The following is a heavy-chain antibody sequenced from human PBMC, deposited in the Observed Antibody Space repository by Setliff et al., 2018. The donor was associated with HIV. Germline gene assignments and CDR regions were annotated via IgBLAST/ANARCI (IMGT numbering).Heavy chain of an antibody. J-gene: IGHJ5*01. V-gene: IGHV4-39*07. CDR3: ARGGAVSADFDS. CDR1: GGSIRTGAYY. D-gene: IGHD3-16*01. Sequence: SQTLSLTCTVSGGSIRTGAYYWGCIRQPPGKGLEWIGSIYYDGRTFYKPSLKSRLTISVDTSKNQFSLSLNSVTTADTAVYFCARGGAVSADFDSWGQGTRVTVSS. CDR2: IYYDGRT.